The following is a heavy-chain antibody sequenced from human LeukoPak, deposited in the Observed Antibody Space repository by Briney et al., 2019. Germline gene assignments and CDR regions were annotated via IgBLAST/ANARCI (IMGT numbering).Heavy chain of an antibody. CDR2: IRSKANGYAT. V-gene: IGHV3-73*01. J-gene: IGHJ6*01. CDR1: GFAFSGSA. Sequence: GGSLRLSCAASGFAFSGSAMHWVRQASGKGLEGVGHIRSKANGYATASAASVKGRFTISRDDSKNTAYLQMNSLKTEDTAVYFCTRYPPHNYYYDYGMDVWGQGTTVTVSS. CDR3: TRYPPHNYYYDYGMDV.